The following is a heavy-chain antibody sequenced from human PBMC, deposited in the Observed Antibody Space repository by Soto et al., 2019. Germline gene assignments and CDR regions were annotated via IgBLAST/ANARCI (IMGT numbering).Heavy chain of an antibody. CDR3: ANRPILPLYGMDV. CDR2: ISSSSSYI. V-gene: IGHV3-21*01. CDR1: GFTFSSYS. Sequence: GGSLRLSCAASGFTFSSYSMNWVRQAPGKGLEWVSSISSSSSYIYYADSVKGRFTISRDNAKNSLYLQMNSLRAEDTAVYYCANRPILPLYGMDVWGQGTTVTVSS. J-gene: IGHJ6*02.